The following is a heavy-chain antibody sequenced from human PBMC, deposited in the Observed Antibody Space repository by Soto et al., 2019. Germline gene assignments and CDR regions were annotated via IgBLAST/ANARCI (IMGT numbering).Heavy chain of an antibody. CDR2: IYWDDDK. D-gene: IGHD2-21*01. V-gene: IGHV2-5*02. CDR1: GFSLRTSGVG. J-gene: IGHJ6*03. Sequence: SGPTLVKPTQTLTLTCTFSGFSLRTSGVGVGWIRQPPGKALEWLALIYWDDDKRYSPSLKNRLTITKDTSKNQVVLTMTNMDPEDTATYYCARRSREAIASTYYYYMDVWGKGTTVTVSS. CDR3: ARRSREAIASTYYYYMDV.